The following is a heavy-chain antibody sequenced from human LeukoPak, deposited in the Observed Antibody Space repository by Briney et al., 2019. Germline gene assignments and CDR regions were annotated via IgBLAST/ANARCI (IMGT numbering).Heavy chain of an antibody. J-gene: IGHJ6*02. D-gene: IGHD3-10*01. CDR2: ISGSGDNT. CDR1: GFTFRTYA. CDR3: AKEGGSSYYYYYGMHV. Sequence: GGSLRLSCAAPGFTFRTYAMSWVRQAPGKGLEWVSAISGSGDNTYYADSVEGRFTISRDNSKNTLALQMNSLRAEDTAVYYCAKEGGSSYYYYYGMHVWGQGTTVTVSS. V-gene: IGHV3-23*01.